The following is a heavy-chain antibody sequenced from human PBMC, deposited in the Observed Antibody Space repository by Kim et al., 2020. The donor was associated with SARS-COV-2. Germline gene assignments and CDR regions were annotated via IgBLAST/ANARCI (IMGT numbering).Heavy chain of an antibody. Sequence: YSGGSTYYADSVKGRFTISRDNSKNTLYLQMNSLRAEDTAVYYCASFIVWGQGTLVTVSS. J-gene: IGHJ4*02. CDR3: ASFIV. V-gene: IGHV3-53*01. D-gene: IGHD1-26*01. CDR2: YSGGST.